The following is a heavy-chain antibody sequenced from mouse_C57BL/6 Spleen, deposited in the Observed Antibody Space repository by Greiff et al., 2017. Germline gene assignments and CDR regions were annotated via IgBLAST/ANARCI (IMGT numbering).Heavy chain of an antibody. V-gene: IGHV1-4*01. CDR1: GYTFTSYT. D-gene: IGHD2-5*01. CDR2: ITPSSGYT. CDR3: ARGGHSNLYYARDY. Sequence: QVQLQQSGAELARPGASVKMSCKASGYTFTSYTMHWVKQRPGQGLEWIGYITPSSGYTKYNHKFKDKATLTADKSSSTAYMQLSRLTSEDSAVYYRARGGHSNLYYARDYWGQGTSVTVSS. J-gene: IGHJ4*01.